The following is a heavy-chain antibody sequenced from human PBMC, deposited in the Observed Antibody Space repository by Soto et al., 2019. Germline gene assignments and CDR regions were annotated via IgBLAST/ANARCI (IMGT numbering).Heavy chain of an antibody. CDR3: GTELSAGGLDI. Sequence: PGGSLRLSCAVSGFGFDHYAMHWVRQTPEKGLEWVSGIFWNSGGTGYADSVKGRFTVSRDKTKKSLYLQMNSLRIDDTALYYCGTELSAGGLDIWGQGTMVTVSS. V-gene: IGHV3-9*01. CDR2: IFWNSGGT. D-gene: IGHD6-13*01. CDR1: GFGFDHYA. J-gene: IGHJ3*02.